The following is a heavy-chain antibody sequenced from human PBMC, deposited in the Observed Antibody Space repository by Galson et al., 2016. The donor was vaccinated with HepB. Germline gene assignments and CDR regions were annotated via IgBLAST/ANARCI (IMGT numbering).Heavy chain of an antibody. Sequence: SVKVSCKASGYTFRSYGFSWVRQAPGQGLEWMGWISAYSGNTDFAQKFQGGLSMTTDTSTSTAYMELRSLRSDDTAVYYCARDRGIAAAGTVMDYWGQGTLVTVSS. CDR1: GYTFRSYG. J-gene: IGHJ4*02. V-gene: IGHV1-18*04. CDR2: ISAYSGNT. D-gene: IGHD6-13*01. CDR3: ARDRGIAAAGTVMDY.